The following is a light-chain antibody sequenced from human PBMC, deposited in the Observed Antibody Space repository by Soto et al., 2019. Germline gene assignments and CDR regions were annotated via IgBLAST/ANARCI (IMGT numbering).Light chain of an antibody. CDR2: KAS. CDR1: QSISSW. J-gene: IGKJ1*01. Sequence: DIQMTQSPSTLSASVGDRVTITCRASQSISSWLAWYQQKPGKAPKLLIYKASSLESGVPSRFSGSGSGTEFTLTIRSLQPDYFATYYCQQYNSYRRTFGQGTKVEIK. CDR3: QQYNSYRRT. V-gene: IGKV1-5*03.